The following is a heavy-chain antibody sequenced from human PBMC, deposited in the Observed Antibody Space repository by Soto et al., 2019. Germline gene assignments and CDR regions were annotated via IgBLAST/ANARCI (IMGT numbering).Heavy chain of an antibody. CDR2: IYYSGST. D-gene: IGHD2-2*01. CDR1: GASISSGNYY. Sequence: SETLSLTCTVSGASISSGNYYWSWIRQPPGKGLEWIGYIYYSGSTYHNSSLKSRVAISVDTSKNQFSLKLSSVTAADTAVYYCARRYCTSTSCYFYFDYWGQGALVTVSS. J-gene: IGHJ4*02. V-gene: IGHV4-30-4*01. CDR3: ARRYCTSTSCYFYFDY.